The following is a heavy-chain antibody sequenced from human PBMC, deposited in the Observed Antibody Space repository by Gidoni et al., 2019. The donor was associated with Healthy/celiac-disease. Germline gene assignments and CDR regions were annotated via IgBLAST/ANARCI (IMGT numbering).Heavy chain of an antibody. CDR2: IYWDDDK. CDR1: GFSLSTSGVG. V-gene: IGHV2-5*02. CDR3: AHRGGGNYDFWSGPHAFDI. Sequence: QITLKESGPTLVKPTQTLTLTCTFSGFSLSTSGVGVGWIRQPPGKALEWLALIYWDDDKRYSPSLKSRLTITKDTSKNQVVLTMTNMDPVDTATYYCAHRGGGNYDFWSGPHAFDIWGQGTMVTVSS. J-gene: IGHJ3*02. D-gene: IGHD3-3*01.